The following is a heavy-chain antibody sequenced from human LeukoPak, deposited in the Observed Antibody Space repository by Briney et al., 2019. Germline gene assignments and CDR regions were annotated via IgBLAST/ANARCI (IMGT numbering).Heavy chain of an antibody. CDR3: AREMNYYDSTGYYLHYLDY. CDR1: GGSIPNFY. D-gene: IGHD3-22*01. V-gene: IGHV4-59*01. J-gene: IGHJ4*02. Sequence: PSETLSLTCTVSGGSIPNFYWSWIRQAPGKGLEWIGYSHNSGSTDYNPSLKGRVTISVDTSKNQLSLKLSSVTAADTAVYYCAREMNYYDSTGYYLHYLDYWGQGTLVTVSS. CDR2: SHNSGST.